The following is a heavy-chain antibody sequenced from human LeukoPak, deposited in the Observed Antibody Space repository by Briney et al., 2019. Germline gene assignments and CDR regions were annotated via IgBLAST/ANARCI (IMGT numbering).Heavy chain of an antibody. CDR2: ISYDGSNK. CDR1: GFTFSSYA. J-gene: IGHJ3*02. V-gene: IGHV3-30-3*01. D-gene: IGHD2-21*02. CDR3: ARGDCGGDCPDAFDI. Sequence: GGSLRLSCAASGFTFSSYAMHWVRQAPGKGLEWVAVISYDGSNKYYADSVKGRFTISRDNSKNTLYLQMNSLRAEDTAVYYCARGDCGGDCPDAFDIWGQGAMVTVSS.